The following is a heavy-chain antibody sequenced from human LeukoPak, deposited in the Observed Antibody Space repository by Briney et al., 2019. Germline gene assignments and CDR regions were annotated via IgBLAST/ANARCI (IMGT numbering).Heavy chain of an antibody. Sequence: TVKLSCKASVYTFTIYGIRWARHAPGQALECMGWISAYNGNTHYAQKPQDRVTMTTDTSTSTAYMELRSLRSDDTAVYYCARDWAGITILGVVTLYYFDYGGQGTLVTVSS. CDR1: VYTFTIYG. D-gene: IGHD3-3*01. CDR3: ARDWAGITILGVVTLYYFDY. CDR2: ISAYNGNT. V-gene: IGHV1-18*01. J-gene: IGHJ4*02.